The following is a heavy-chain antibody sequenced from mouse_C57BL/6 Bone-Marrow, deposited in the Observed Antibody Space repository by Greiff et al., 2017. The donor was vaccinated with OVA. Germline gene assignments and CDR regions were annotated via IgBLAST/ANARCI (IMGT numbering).Heavy chain of an antibody. CDR2: ISSGGSYT. CDR3: AAYGKGYAMDY. D-gene: IGHD1-1*01. CDR1: GFTFSSYG. J-gene: IGHJ4*01. Sequence: EVQGVESGGDLVKPGGSLKLSCAASGFTFSSYGMSWVRQTPDKRLEWVATISSGGSYTYYPDSVKGRFTISRDNAKNTLYLQMSSLKSEDTAMYYCAAYGKGYAMDYWGQGTSVTVSS. V-gene: IGHV5-6*01.